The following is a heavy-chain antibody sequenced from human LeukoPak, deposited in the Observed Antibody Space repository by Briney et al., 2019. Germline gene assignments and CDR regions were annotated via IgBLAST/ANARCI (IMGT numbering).Heavy chain of an antibody. CDR3: ARGRTTYDYVWGSYRPPDY. Sequence: SETPSLTCAVYGGSYSGYYWNWIRQPPGKGLEWIGEINHRGSTNYNPSLKSRVSISVDTSKNQFSLKLSSVTAADTAVYYCARGRTTYDYVWGSYRPPDYWGQGTLVTVSS. J-gene: IGHJ4*02. CDR1: GGSYSGYY. CDR2: INHRGST. V-gene: IGHV4-34*01. D-gene: IGHD3-16*02.